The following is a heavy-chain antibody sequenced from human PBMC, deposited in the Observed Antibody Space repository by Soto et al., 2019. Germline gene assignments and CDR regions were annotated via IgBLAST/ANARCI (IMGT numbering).Heavy chain of an antibody. V-gene: IGHV1-18*01. D-gene: IGHD6-19*01. CDR2: ISAYNGNT. J-gene: IGHJ3*02. Sequence: QVQLVQSGAEVKKAGASVKVSCKASGYTFTNYGISWVRQAPGQGLEWMGWISAYNGNTNYAQKLQGRVTMTTDTSTSTAYMELRSLRSDDTAVYYCARDNPGQWLTHAFDIWGQGTMVTVSS. CDR1: GYTFTNYG. CDR3: ARDNPGQWLTHAFDI.